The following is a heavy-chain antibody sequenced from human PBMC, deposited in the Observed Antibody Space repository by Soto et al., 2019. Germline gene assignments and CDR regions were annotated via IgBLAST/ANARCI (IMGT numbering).Heavy chain of an antibody. CDR3: ARREEATEKQLIDGFYYYGMDA. V-gene: IGHV4-39*01. CDR1: GSTIRSTVHY. Sequence: XELLTLSHSGSGSTIRSTVHYWGLIRQSPGKGPEWTGSVTSSGTTHHNPSFKSRVTFSLDTSQNQLTLRLRSVTLADGAVYSCARREEATEKQLIDGFYYYGMDAWGRGTTVTVSS. D-gene: IGHD6-13*01. CDR2: VTSSGTT. J-gene: IGHJ6*02.